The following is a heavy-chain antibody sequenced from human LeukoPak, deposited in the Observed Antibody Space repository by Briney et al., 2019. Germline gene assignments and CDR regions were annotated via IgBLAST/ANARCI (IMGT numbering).Heavy chain of an antibody. Sequence: GGSLRNSCAASGFRISSYDIHWVRQAPCKGLEWVTFIESDGTKEYYADSVKGRFTISRGNSKNTVYVQMNTLRAEDTAVYYCAKEGSGWYYLDY. D-gene: IGHD6-19*01. CDR3: AKEGSGWYYLDY. V-gene: IGHV3-30*02. CDR2: IESDGTKE. J-gene: IGHJ4*01. CDR1: GFRISSYD.